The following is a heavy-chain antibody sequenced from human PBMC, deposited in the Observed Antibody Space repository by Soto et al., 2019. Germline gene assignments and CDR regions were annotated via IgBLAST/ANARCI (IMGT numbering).Heavy chain of an antibody. D-gene: IGHD6-6*01. CDR1: GFTFSSYW. CDR3: AREGIAARPDNWFDP. V-gene: IGHV3-74*01. CDR2: INSDGSST. Sequence: PGGSLRLSCAASGFTFSSYWMHWVRQAPGKGLVWVSRINSDGSSTSYADSVKGRFTISRDNAKNTLYLQMNSLRAEDTAVYYCAREGIAARPDNWFDPWGQGTLVTVAS. J-gene: IGHJ5*02.